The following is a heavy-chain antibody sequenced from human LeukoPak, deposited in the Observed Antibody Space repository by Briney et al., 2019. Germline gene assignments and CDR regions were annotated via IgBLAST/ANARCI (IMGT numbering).Heavy chain of an antibody. V-gene: IGHV4-39*01. Sequence: SETLSLTCTVSGGSISSSSYYWGWIRQPPGKGLEWIGSIYYSGSTYYNPSLKSRVTISVDTSKNQFSLKLSSVTTADTAVYYCAQTYSSGWTDYWGQGTLVTVSS. D-gene: IGHD6-19*01. J-gene: IGHJ4*02. CDR3: AQTYSSGWTDY. CDR2: IYYSGST. CDR1: GGSISSSSYY.